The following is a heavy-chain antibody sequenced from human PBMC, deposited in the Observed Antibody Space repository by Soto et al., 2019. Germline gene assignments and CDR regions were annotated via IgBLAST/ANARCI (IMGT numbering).Heavy chain of an antibody. J-gene: IGHJ6*02. V-gene: IGHV3-48*03. CDR1: GFTFSSYE. Sequence: GGSLRLSCGASGFTFSSYEMNWVRQAPGKGLEWVSYISSSGSTIYYADSVKGRFTISRDNAKNSLYLQMNSLRAEDTAVYYCARDQTYYYGSGSYYKNYYYYYGMDVWGQGTTVTVSS. CDR3: ARDQTYYYGSGSYYKNYYYYYGMDV. CDR2: ISSSGSTI. D-gene: IGHD3-10*01.